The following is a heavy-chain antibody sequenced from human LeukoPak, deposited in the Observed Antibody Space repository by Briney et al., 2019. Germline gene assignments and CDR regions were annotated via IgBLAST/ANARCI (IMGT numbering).Heavy chain of an antibody. CDR1: GFTLSSYA. D-gene: IGHD1-26*01. V-gene: IGHV3-21*01. CDR2: ISSSSSYI. Sequence: PGGSLRLSCAASGFTLSSYAMTWVRQAPGKGLEWVSSISSSSSYIYYADSVKGRFTISRDNAKNSLYLQMNSLRAEDTAVYYCARAHSGSYYSDYWGQGTLVTVSS. J-gene: IGHJ4*02. CDR3: ARAHSGSYYSDY.